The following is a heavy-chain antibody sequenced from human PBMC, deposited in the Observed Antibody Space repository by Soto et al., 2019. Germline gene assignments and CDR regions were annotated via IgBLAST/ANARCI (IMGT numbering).Heavy chain of an antibody. V-gene: IGHV3-30-3*01. CDR1: GFTFSSYT. CDR3: ARDFVGGYSSGWPHL. D-gene: IGHD6-19*01. J-gene: IGHJ4*02. Sequence: GGSLRLSCAASGFTFSSYTMHWVRQAPGKGLEWVAVISYDGSNKYYADSVKGRFTISRDNSKNTLYLQMNSLRAEDTAVYYCARDFVGGYSSGWPHLWGQGTLVTVSS. CDR2: ISYDGSNK.